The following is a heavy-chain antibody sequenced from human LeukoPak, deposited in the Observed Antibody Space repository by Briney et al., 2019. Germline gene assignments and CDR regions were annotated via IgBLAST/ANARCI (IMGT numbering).Heavy chain of an antibody. Sequence: ASVKVSCKTSGYTFTDHHMHWVRQAPGQGLEWMGRVDPKSGATIYAQNFQGRVAMTSDTSTSTASMEVSSLKSDDTAVYYCATETWYFASWGQGTLVTVSS. CDR2: VDPKSGAT. CDR3: ATETWYFAS. CDR1: GYTFTDHH. J-gene: IGHJ4*02. D-gene: IGHD1-14*01. V-gene: IGHV1-2*02.